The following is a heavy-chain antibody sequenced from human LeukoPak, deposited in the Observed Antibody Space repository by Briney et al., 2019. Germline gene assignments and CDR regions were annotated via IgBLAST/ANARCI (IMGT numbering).Heavy chain of an antibody. CDR2: ISGSGGST. D-gene: IGHD2-2*01. CDR3: AKDLSPGLLLVPAPPRPPMDV. Sequence: PGGSLRLSWAASGFTFSSYAMSWVRQAPGKGLEWVSAISGSGGSTYYADSVKGRFTISRDNSKNTLYLQMNSLRAEDTAVYYCAKDLSPGLLLVPAPPRPPMDVWGQGTTVTVSS. J-gene: IGHJ6*02. V-gene: IGHV3-23*01. CDR1: GFTFSSYA.